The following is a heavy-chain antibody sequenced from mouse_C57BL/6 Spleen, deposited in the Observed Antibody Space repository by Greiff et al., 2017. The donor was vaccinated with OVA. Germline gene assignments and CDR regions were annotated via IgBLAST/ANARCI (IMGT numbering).Heavy chain of an antibody. J-gene: IGHJ3*01. D-gene: IGHD1-1*01. CDR3: ASAIYYGSKGSWFAY. CDR2: IDPSDSYT. V-gene: IGHV1-50*01. Sequence: VQLQQPGAELVKPGASVKLSCKASGYTFTSYWMQWVKQRPGQGLEWIGEIDPSDSYTNYNQKFKGKATLTVDTSSSTAYMQLSSLTSEDSAVYYCASAIYYGSKGSWFAYWGQGTLVTVSA. CDR1: GYTFTSYW.